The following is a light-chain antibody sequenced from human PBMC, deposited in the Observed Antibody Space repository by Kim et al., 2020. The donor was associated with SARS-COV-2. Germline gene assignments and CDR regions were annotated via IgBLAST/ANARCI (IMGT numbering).Light chain of an antibody. CDR1: QDIRQY. CDR2: GAS. Sequence: DIQMTQSPSSLSASVGDRVTITCQASQDIRQYLHWYQQKPGKAPSLLVYGASTLETGVPSRFSGSGSGTDFSLTISGLQPEDFATYYCQRYHLCPRTFGQGTKVDIK. V-gene: IGKV1-33*01. CDR3: QRYHLCPRT. J-gene: IGKJ1*01.